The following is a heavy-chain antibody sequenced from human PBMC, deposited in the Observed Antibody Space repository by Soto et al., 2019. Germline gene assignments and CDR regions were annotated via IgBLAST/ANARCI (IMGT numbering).Heavy chain of an antibody. Sequence: EVQLVESGGGLVQPGGSLRLSCAASGFTFSSYSMNWVRQAPGKGLEWVSYISSSSSTIYYADSVKGRFTISRDNAKNSLYLQMNSLRDEDTAVYCCAREGSPPWGGWSYNWFDPWGQGTLVTVSS. CDR1: GFTFSSYS. V-gene: IGHV3-48*02. J-gene: IGHJ5*02. CDR2: ISSSSSTI. D-gene: IGHD6-19*01. CDR3: AREGSPPWGGWSYNWFDP.